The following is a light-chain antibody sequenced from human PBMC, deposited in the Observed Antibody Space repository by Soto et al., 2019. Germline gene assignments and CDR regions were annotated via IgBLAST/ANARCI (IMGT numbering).Light chain of an antibody. CDR1: QGISNC. J-gene: IGKJ5*01. V-gene: IGKV1-27*01. CDR2: AAS. CDR3: QKYGSVIT. Sequence: DIQMTQSPSSLSASVGDRVTITCRASQGISNCLAWYQQKPGKVPKLLISAASTLQSSVPARFSGSGSGTDFTLTISRLQPEDVASYYCQKYGSVITFGQGTRLEIK.